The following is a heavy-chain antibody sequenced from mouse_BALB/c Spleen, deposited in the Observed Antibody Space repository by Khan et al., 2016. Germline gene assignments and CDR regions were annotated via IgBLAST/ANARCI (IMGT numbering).Heavy chain of an antibody. D-gene: IGHD1-1*01. CDR2: IYPGDGDT. V-gene: IGHV1-80*01. Sequence: QVRLQQSGAELVRPGSSVKISCKASGYAFSSYWMNWVKQRPGQGLEWIGQIYPGDGDTNYNGKFKGKATLTADKSSSTAYMQLSSLTSEDSAVYFCARHCSSCDYYAMDYWGQGTSVTVSS. CDR3: ARHCSSCDYYAMDY. CDR1: GYAFSSYW. J-gene: IGHJ4*01.